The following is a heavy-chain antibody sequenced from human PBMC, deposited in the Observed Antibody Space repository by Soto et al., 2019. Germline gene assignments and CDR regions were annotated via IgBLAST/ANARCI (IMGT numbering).Heavy chain of an antibody. Sequence: TLSLTCAVSGGSISSGGYSWSWIRQPPGKGLEWIGYIYHSGSTYYNPSLKSRVTISVDRSKNQFSLKLSSVTAADTAVYYCARAPYYYGSGSYSYYFDYWGQGTLVTVSS. V-gene: IGHV4-30-2*01. CDR2: IYHSGST. CDR3: ARAPYYYGSGSYSYYFDY. J-gene: IGHJ4*02. CDR1: GGSISSGGYS. D-gene: IGHD3-10*01.